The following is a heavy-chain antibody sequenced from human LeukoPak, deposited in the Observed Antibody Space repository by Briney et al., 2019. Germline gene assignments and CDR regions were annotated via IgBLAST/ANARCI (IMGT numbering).Heavy chain of an antibody. D-gene: IGHD3-22*01. CDR1: GFTFSSYW. CDR2: IKQDGREK. J-gene: IGHJ4*02. CDR3: ARAHYDTSGCLDY. V-gene: IGHV3-7*01. Sequence: GGSLRLSCVTSGFTFSSYWMSWVRQAPGKGLEWVAHIKQDGREKYRVDSVKGRFTISRDNAKNSLYLQMNSLRAEDTAVYYCARAHYDTSGCLDYWGQGTLVTVSS.